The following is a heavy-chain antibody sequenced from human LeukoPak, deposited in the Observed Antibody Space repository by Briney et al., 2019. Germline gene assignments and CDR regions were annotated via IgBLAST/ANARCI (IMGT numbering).Heavy chain of an antibody. CDR3: AREHSSSWDQFDC. CDR1: GYSFVGYG. Sequence: ASVKVSCKASGYSFVGYGITWVRQAPGQGLEWMGWFNPENGNTNYAQKVQGRVTMTADTSTSTPYMELRSLRSDDTAVYYCAREHSSSWDQFDCWGQGTLVTVSS. V-gene: IGHV1-18*01. CDR2: FNPENGNT. D-gene: IGHD6-13*01. J-gene: IGHJ4*02.